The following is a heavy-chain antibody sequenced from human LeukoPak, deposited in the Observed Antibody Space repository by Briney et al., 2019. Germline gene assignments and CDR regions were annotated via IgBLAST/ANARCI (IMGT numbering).Heavy chain of an antibody. Sequence: SETLSLTCTVSGGSISSYYWSWIRQPPGKGLEWIGYIYYSGSTNYNPSLKSRVTISVDTSKNQFSLKLSSVTAADTAVYYCARHPVENLGYLPYYYGMDVWGQGTTVTVSS. CDR2: IYYSGST. V-gene: IGHV4-59*08. CDR1: GGSISSYY. J-gene: IGHJ6*02. D-gene: IGHD2-2*01. CDR3: ARHPVENLGYLPYYYGMDV.